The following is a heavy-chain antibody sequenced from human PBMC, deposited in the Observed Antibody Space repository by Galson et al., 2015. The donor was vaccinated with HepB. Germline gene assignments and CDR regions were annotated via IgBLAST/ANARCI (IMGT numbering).Heavy chain of an antibody. CDR3: ARDTPPGIVGARGWFDP. Sequence: SVKVSCKASGGTFSSYGISWVRQAPGQGLEWMGGIIPIFGTVNYAQKFQGRVTITADESTSTAYMELSSLRSEDTAVYYCARDTPPGIVGARGWFDPWGQGTLVTVSS. CDR1: GGTFSSYG. V-gene: IGHV1-69*13. CDR2: IIPIFGTV. J-gene: IGHJ5*02. D-gene: IGHD1-26*01.